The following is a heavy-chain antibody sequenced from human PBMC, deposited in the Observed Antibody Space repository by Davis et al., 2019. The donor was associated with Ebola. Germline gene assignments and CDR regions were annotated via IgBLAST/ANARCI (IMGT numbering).Heavy chain of an antibody. Sequence: HSQTLSLTCAISGDSVSSGGWNWIRQSPSRGLEWLGRTYYTSKWYNHYAASVKSRTTINPDTSKNQFSLQLNSVTPEDTAVYYCARGWLRTGLDIWGQGTMVIVSS. D-gene: IGHD5-24*01. CDR3: ARGWLRTGLDI. CDR2: TYYTSKWYN. CDR1: GDSVSSGG. V-gene: IGHV6-1*01. J-gene: IGHJ3*02.